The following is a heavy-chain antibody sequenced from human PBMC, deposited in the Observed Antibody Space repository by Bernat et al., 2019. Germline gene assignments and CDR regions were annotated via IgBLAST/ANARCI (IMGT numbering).Heavy chain of an antibody. J-gene: IGHJ4*02. V-gene: IGHV3-30*04. CDR3: AKGKAPDY. CDR1: GFIFSGYA. Sequence: QVQLVESGGGVVQPGRSLRLSCAASGFIFSGYAMHWVRQAPGKGLEWVAVISYDGSNKYYADSVKGRFTISRDNSKNTLYLQMNSLRAEDTAVYYCAKGKAPDYWGQGTLVTVSS. CDR2: ISYDGSNK.